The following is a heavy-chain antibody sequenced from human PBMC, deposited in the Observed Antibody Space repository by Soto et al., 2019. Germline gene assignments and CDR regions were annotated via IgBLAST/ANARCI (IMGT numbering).Heavy chain of an antibody. CDR2: IVVGSGNT. V-gene: IGHV1-58*01. CDR3: TADSRNLVFDY. Sequence: GASVKVSCKASGFTFTSSAVQWVRQARGQRLEWIGWIVVGSGNTNYAQKFQERVTITRDMSTSTAYMELSSLRSEDTAVYYCTADSRNLVFDYLGQGALVTVS. D-gene: IGHD3-9*01. J-gene: IGHJ4*02. CDR1: GFTFTSSA.